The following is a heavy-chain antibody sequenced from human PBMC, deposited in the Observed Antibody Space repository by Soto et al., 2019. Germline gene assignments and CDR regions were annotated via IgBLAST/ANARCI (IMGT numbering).Heavy chain of an antibody. J-gene: IGHJ4*02. CDR3: ARSRTIAAAGLGFDY. V-gene: IGHV1-18*01. CDR1: GYTFTSYG. CDR2: VSAYNGNT. Sequence: GASVKVSCKASGYTFTSYGISWVRQAPGQGLEWMGWVSAYNGNTNYAQKLQGRVTMTTDTSTSTAYMELRSLRSDDTAVYYCARSRTIAAAGLGFDYWGQGTLVTVSS. D-gene: IGHD6-13*01.